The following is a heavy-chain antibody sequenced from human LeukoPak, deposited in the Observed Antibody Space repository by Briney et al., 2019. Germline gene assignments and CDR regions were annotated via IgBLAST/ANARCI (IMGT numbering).Heavy chain of an antibody. J-gene: IGHJ3*02. V-gene: IGHV3-7*01. Sequence: GGSLTLSCAASVFTYCGYCMSWLRQAPGKGLEGVANIKQGGREKYYVDSVKGRFTISRDNAKNSLYLQMNSLRAEDTAVYYCARVRDPRQYYYDNSGYRNAFDIWGQGTMVTVSS. CDR2: IKQGGREK. CDR3: ARVRDPRQYYYDNSGYRNAFDI. D-gene: IGHD3-22*01. CDR1: VFTYCGYC.